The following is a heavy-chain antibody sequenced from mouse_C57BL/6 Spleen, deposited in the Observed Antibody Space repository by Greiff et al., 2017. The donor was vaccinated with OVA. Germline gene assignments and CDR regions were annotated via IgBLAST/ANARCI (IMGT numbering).Heavy chain of an antibody. D-gene: IGHD1-2*01. J-gene: IGHJ4*01. CDR1: GYTFTSYG. V-gene: IGHV1-81*01. CDR3: ARRDLLLLRLMDY. Sequence: QVQLKQSGAELARPGASVKLSCKASGYTFTSYGISWVKQRTGQGLEWIGEIYPRSGNTYYNEKFKGKATLTADKSSSTAYMELRSLTSEDSAVYFCARRDLLLLRLMDYWGQGTSVTVSS. CDR2: IYPRSGNT.